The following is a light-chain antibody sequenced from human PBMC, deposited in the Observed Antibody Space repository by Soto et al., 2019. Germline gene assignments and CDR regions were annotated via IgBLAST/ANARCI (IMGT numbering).Light chain of an antibody. CDR3: MQALQTPH. Sequence: DIVMTQSPLSLPVTPGEPASISCRSSQSLLHSNGYNYLDWYLQKPGQSPHLLIYLGSNRASGVPDRFSGSGSGTDFTLKISRVEAEDVGVYYCMQALQTPHFGQGTRLEIK. V-gene: IGKV2-28*01. J-gene: IGKJ5*01. CDR2: LGS. CDR1: QSLLHSNGYNY.